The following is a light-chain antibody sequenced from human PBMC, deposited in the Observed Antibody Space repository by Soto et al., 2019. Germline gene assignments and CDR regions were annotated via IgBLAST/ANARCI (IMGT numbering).Light chain of an antibody. CDR2: DAS. V-gene: IGKV1-5*01. Sequence: DIQMTQSPSTLSASVGDRVTITCRASQNINKWLAWYQQKPGKAPKLLIYDASRLESGVPSRFSGSGSGTEFTLTISSLQPDDFATYYCQQSNSLFGQGTRVEIK. CDR1: QNINKW. CDR3: QQSNSL. J-gene: IGKJ1*01.